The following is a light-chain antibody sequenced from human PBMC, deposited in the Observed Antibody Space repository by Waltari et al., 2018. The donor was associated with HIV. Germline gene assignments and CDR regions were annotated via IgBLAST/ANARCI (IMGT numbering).Light chain of an antibody. CDR2: EVI. CDR3: SSYAGSDTPHVL. Sequence: QSALTQPASVSESPGQSITISCTGTSSDVGSYNLVSWYQQHPGKAPKLIIYEVITRPSGVSNRFSGSKSGNTASLTISGLQAEDEADYHCSSYAGSDTPHVLFGGGTKLTVL. CDR1: SSDVGSYNL. J-gene: IGLJ2*01. V-gene: IGLV2-23*02.